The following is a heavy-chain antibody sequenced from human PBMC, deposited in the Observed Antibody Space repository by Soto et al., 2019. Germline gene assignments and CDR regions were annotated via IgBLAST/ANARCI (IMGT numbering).Heavy chain of an antibody. D-gene: IGHD3-10*01. CDR2: ISGNGGTI. Sequence: GGSVRLSCAASGFTFSSYAMSWVRQAPGKGLEWVSVISGNGGTIYYADSVKGRFTISRDSSKNTLYLQMNSLRAEDTAVYYCARGGLGNYYNDYWGQGTLVTVSS. CDR3: ARGGLGNYYNDY. CDR1: GFTFSSYA. V-gene: IGHV3-23*01. J-gene: IGHJ4*02.